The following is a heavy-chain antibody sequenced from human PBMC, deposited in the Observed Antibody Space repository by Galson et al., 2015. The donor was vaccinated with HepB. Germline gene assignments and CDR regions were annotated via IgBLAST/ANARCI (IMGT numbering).Heavy chain of an antibody. CDR3: AKVDLDSFAGTFYYYGMAV. V-gene: IGHV3-23*01. Sequence: LRLSCAASGFTFSIYAMTWVRQAPGKGLEWVSAISSGGSTYYADSVKGRFTISRDNSKSTLYLLMNSLRAEDTAVYYCAKVDLDSFAGTFYYYGMAVWGQGTTVTVSS. J-gene: IGHJ6*02. CDR1: GFTFSIYA. CDR2: ISSGGST. D-gene: IGHD6-13*01.